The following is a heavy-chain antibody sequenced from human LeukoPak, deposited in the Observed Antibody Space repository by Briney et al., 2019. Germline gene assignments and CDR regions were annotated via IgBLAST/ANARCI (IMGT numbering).Heavy chain of an antibody. CDR3: ARVGGLRWFGELLNAFDI. J-gene: IGHJ3*02. Sequence: ASVKVSCKASGYTFTSYGISWVRQAPGQGLEWMGWISAYNGNTNYAQKLQGRVIMTTDTSTSTAYMELRSLRSDDTAVYYCARVGGLRWFGELLNAFDIWGQGTMVTVSS. CDR2: ISAYNGNT. CDR1: GYTFTSYG. V-gene: IGHV1-18*04. D-gene: IGHD3-10*01.